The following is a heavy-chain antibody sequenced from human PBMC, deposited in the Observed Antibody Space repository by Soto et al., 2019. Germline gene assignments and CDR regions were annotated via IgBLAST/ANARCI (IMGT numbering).Heavy chain of an antibody. D-gene: IGHD5-12*01. J-gene: IGHJ4*02. CDR1: GLSLNKKGVG. V-gene: IGHV2-5*02. CDR2: VYWDDDK. Sequence: LGNATRSVRLKCTFWGLSLNKKGVGVGWIRQPPGKALEWLALVYWDDDKRYSPSLKSRLTITKDTSKNQVVLTMTNMDPVDTFSYYCAQVYGGYAYFDYWGQGTLVTV. CDR3: AQVYGGYAYFDY.